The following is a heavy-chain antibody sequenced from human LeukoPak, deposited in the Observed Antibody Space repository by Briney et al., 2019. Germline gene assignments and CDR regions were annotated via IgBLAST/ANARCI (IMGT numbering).Heavy chain of an antibody. J-gene: IGHJ3*02. V-gene: IGHV4-4*02. CDR2: IYHSGST. CDR1: GGSISSSNW. CDR3: AIYDSSGFDAFDI. D-gene: IGHD3-22*01. Sequence: SETLSLTCAVSGGSISSSNWWSWVRQPPGKGLVWIGEIYHSGSTNYNPSLKSRVTISVDKSKNQFSLKLSSVTAADTAVYYCAIYDSSGFDAFDIWGQGTMVTVSS.